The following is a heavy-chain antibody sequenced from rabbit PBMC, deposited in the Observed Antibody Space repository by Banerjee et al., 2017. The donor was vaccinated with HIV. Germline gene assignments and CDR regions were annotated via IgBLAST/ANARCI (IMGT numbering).Heavy chain of an antibody. CDR2: IYTGSSGST. J-gene: IGHJ4*01. D-gene: IGHD4-2*01. CDR3: ARSYAGSRGDTHYFNL. CDR1: GFSLSSSYY. Sequence: QSLEESGGGLVQPEGSLTLTCKASGFSLSSSYYMCWVRQAPGKGLEWIACIYTGSSGSTYYASWAKGRFTISKTSSTTVTLQMTSLTAADTATYFCARSYAGSRGDTHYFNLWGQGTLVTVS. V-gene: IGHV1S40*01.